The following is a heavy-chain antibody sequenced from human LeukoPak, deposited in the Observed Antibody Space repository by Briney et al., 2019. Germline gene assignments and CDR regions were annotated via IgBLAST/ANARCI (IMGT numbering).Heavy chain of an antibody. Sequence: GGSPRLSRVHPGFTFTNYAMSWGRQAPAPGPEPITSFSGRGANTYYAASVKGRFTVSRANSKIWAYLPMNSLTPEPTAVHYSPKDTASVVRGFFEYWGQGTLVTVSS. CDR3: PKDTASVVRGFFEY. D-gene: IGHD3-10*01. CDR1: GFTFTNYA. CDR2: FSGRGANT. J-gene: IGHJ4*02. V-gene: IGHV3-23*01.